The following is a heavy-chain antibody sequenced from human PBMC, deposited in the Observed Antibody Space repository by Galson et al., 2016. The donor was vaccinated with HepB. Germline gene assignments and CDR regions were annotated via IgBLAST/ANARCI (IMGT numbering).Heavy chain of an antibody. CDR3: AREDGGLSDS. Sequence: SLRLSCAASGFAFSVYWMAWVRQAPGKGLEWVATIDKDGTLKLYVDSVKGRFTISRDNAKNSVYLQMNSLRVEDTAVYYCAREDGGLSDSWGQGTLVTVSS. J-gene: IGHJ4*02. V-gene: IGHV3-7*01. CDR2: IDKDGTLK. D-gene: IGHD3-10*01. CDR1: GFAFSVYW.